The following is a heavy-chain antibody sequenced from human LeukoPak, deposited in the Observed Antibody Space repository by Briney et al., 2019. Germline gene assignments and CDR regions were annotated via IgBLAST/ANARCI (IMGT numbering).Heavy chain of an antibody. Sequence: ASVTVSCKASGGAFSSYAMSWVRQAPGQGLEWMGRIIPIFGIANYAQKFQGRVTITPDKSTSTAYMELTILTSEDTAVYYCASNPVDSSGYYYDNFVYWGQGTLVTVSS. V-gene: IGHV1-69*04. CDR2: IIPIFGIA. CDR3: ASNPVDSSGYYYDNFVY. J-gene: IGHJ4*02. CDR1: GGAFSSYA. D-gene: IGHD3-22*01.